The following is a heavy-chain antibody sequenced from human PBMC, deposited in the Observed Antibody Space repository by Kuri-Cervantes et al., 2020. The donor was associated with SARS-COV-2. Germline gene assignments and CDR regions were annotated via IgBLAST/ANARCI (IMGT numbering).Heavy chain of an antibody. D-gene: IGHD3-10*01. CDR1: GSTFSSYW. CDR3: ARDPPLYGSGSHNWFDR. CDR2: INSYGSST. J-gene: IGHJ5*02. V-gene: IGHV3-74*01. Sequence: GESLKISCAASGSTFSSYWMHRVRQARGKGLLWVSRINSYGSSTSYADSVKGRFTISRDNAKNTLYLQMDSLRAEDTAVYYCARDPPLYGSGSHNWFDRWGQGTLVTVSS.